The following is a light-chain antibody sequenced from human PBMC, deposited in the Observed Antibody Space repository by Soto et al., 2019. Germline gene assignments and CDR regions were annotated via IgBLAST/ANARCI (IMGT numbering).Light chain of an antibody. CDR3: SSYTTSSTYV. CDR1: SSDVGGYNY. Sequence: QSALTQPASLSGSTGQSIALSCTGTSSDVGGYNYVSWYQQHPGKAPKLILCDVSNRPSGVSDRFSGSKSGNTASLTISGLQTEDEADYYCSSYTTSSTYVFGTGTKVTVL. V-gene: IGLV2-14*01. J-gene: IGLJ1*01. CDR2: DVS.